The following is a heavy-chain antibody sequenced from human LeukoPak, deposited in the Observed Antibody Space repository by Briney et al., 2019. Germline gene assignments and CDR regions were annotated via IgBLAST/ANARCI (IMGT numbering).Heavy chain of an antibody. CDR1: GFTFSSYG. CDR2: ISGSGGST. V-gene: IGHV3-23*01. J-gene: IGHJ4*02. D-gene: IGHD6-13*01. CDR3: AKSGAAAATRGVYFDY. Sequence: PGGTLRLSCAASGFTFSSYGMSWVRQAPGKGLEWVSAISGSGGSTYYADSVKGRFTISRDKSKNTLYLQMNSLRAEDTAVYYCAKSGAAAATRGVYFDYWGQGTLVTVSS.